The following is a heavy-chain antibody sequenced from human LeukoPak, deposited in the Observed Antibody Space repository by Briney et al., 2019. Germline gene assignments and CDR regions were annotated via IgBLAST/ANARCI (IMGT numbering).Heavy chain of an antibody. CDR1: GFTFSNYG. Sequence: GGSLRLSCAASGFTFSNYGMHWVRQAPGKGLEWVAVIWYDGSNEYYADSVKGRFTISRDNSKNTLYLQMNSLRAEDTAVYYCARGSPNYNWNYSWFDPWGQGTLVTVSS. J-gene: IGHJ5*02. CDR3: ARGSPNYNWNYSWFDP. CDR2: IWYDGSNE. V-gene: IGHV3-33*01. D-gene: IGHD1-7*01.